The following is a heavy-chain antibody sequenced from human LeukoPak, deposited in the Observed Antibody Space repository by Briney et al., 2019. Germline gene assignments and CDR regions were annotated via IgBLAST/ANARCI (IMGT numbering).Heavy chain of an antibody. V-gene: IGHV3-30-3*01. Sequence: GRSLRLSCAASGFTFSSYAMHWVRQAPGKGLEWVAVISYDGSNKYYADSVKGRFTISRDNSKNTLYLQMNSLRAEGTAVYYCARGRYSYGQLDYWGQGTLVTVSS. CDR2: ISYDGSNK. CDR3: ARGRYSYGQLDY. D-gene: IGHD5-18*01. J-gene: IGHJ4*02. CDR1: GFTFSSYA.